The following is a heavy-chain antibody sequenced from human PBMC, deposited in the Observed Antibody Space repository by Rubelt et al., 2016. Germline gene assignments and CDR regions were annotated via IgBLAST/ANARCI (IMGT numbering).Heavy chain of an antibody. Sequence: GQLVESGGGLVQPGGSLRLSCAASGFTVTNKYMGWARRAPGKGLEWVSTIVYSGDYQYYADSVKGRFTVSRDNAMNSLYLQMNSLRVDDTAMYFCARDGSEWSRDYWGQGTLVTVSS. CDR2: IVYSGDYQ. CDR3: ARDGSEWSRDY. D-gene: IGHD3-3*01. J-gene: IGHJ4*02. CDR1: GFTVTNKY. V-gene: IGHV3-21*01.